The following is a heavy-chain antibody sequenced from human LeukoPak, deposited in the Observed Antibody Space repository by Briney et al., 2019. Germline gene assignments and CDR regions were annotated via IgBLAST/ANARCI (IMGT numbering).Heavy chain of an antibody. D-gene: IGHD4-17*01. Sequence: SETLSLTCTVSGGSISSSSYYWGWIRQPPGKGLEWIGSIYYSGSTYYNPSLKSRVTISVDTSKNQFSLKLSSVTAADTAVYYCARARGDYGDYYFDYWGQGTLVTVSS. CDR2: IYYSGST. CDR1: GGSISSSSYY. V-gene: IGHV4-39*07. CDR3: ARARGDYGDYYFDY. J-gene: IGHJ4*02.